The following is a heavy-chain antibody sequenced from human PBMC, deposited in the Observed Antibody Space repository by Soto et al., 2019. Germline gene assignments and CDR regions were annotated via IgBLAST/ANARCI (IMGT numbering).Heavy chain of an antibody. CDR1: GYAFTSYG. Sequence: ASVNVSCKAAGYAFTSYGISWVRQAPGQGLEWMGWISAYSGNTGYAQKFQGRVTMTRNTSISTAYMELSSLRSEDTAVYYCARATRYCSSTSCRGNHYYYYYMDVWGKGTTVTVSS. CDR3: ARATRYCSSTSCRGNHYYYYYMDV. CDR2: ISAYSGNT. J-gene: IGHJ6*03. V-gene: IGHV1-8*02. D-gene: IGHD2-2*01.